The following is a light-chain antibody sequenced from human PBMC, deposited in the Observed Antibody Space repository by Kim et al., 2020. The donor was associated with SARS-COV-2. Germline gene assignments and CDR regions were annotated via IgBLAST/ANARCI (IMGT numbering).Light chain of an antibody. Sequence: DIQMTQSPSSLSASVGDRVTISCPASQTIRNYLNWYQQKSGKPPKLLIYATSALQSGVPSRFSGSGSGTEFTLTISSLQPEDFADYYCQQSYTTPYTFGQGTKLEI. V-gene: IGKV1-39*01. J-gene: IGKJ2*01. CDR2: ATS. CDR1: QTIRNY. CDR3: QQSYTTPYT.